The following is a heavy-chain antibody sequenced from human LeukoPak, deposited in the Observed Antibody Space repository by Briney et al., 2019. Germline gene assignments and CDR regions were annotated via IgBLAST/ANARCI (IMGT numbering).Heavy chain of an antibody. J-gene: IGHJ3*02. CDR3: ARVRHGYNDAYDI. CDR2: INPSGGNT. CDR1: GYSFTSYN. Sequence: ASVKVSCKTSGYSFTSYNLHWVRQAPGQRLEWMGIINPSGGNTNYAQKFQGRVTITRDTSTSTVYMELRSLKSEDTAVYYCARVRHGYNDAYDIWGQGTMVTVSS. D-gene: IGHD5-24*01. V-gene: IGHV1-46*01.